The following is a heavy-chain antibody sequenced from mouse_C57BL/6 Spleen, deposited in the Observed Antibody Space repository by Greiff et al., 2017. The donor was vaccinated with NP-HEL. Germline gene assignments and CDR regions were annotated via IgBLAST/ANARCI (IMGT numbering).Heavy chain of an antibody. CDR2: ISYDGSN. V-gene: IGHV3-6*01. D-gene: IGHD2-1*01. CDR1: GYSITSGYY. Sequence: EVQLVESGPGLVKPSQSLSLTCSVTGYSITSGYYWNWIRQFPGNKLEWMGYISYDGSNNYNPSLKNRISITRDTSKNQFFLKLNSVTTEDTATYYCARGGGGNYFYAMDYWGQGTSVTVSS. J-gene: IGHJ4*01. CDR3: ARGGGGNYFYAMDY.